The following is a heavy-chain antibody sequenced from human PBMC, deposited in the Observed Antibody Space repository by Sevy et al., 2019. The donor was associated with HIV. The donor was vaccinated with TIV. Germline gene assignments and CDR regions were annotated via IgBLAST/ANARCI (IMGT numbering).Heavy chain of an antibody. Sequence: GGSLRLSCAASGFTFSGSAMHWVRQAPGKGLEWVGRIRSKTNNYATEDGGSVKGRFTISRDDSKNKAYLQMNSLKIEDTAVYYCTRRVGSTSEIDYWGQGTLVTVSS. CDR2: IRSKTNNYAT. CDR1: GFTFSGSA. J-gene: IGHJ4*02. D-gene: IGHD2-2*01. V-gene: IGHV3-73*01. CDR3: TRRVGSTSEIDY.